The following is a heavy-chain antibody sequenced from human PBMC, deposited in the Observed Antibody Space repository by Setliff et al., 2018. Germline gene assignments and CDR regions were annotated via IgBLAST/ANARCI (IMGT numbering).Heavy chain of an antibody. CDR3: ARLSWNGLRYYGLDV. Sequence: PSETLSLTCTVSGGAVDSYDYYWTWIRQPAGKGLEWIGRFFTSGSTDYNPSLRSRVTISIDTSKNHVSLQLNSVTAADTAVYYCARLSWNGLRYYGLDVWGQGTTVTVSS. CDR2: FFTSGST. V-gene: IGHV4-61*02. CDR1: GGAVDSYDYY. J-gene: IGHJ6*02. D-gene: IGHD3-3*01.